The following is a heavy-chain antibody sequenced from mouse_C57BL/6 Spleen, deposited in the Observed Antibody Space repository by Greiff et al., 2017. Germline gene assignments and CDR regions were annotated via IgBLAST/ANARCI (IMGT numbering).Heavy chain of an antibody. CDR1: GYTFTDYY. V-gene: IGHV1-26*01. CDR3: AVSTPWFAY. Sequence: EVQLQQSGPELVKPGASVKISCKASGYTFTDYYMNWVKQSHGKSLEWIGDINPNNGSTSYNQKFKGTATLTVAKSSSTAYLELRSLTSADSAVYYWAVSTPWFAYWGQGTMVTVSA. J-gene: IGHJ3*01. D-gene: IGHD5-1*01. CDR2: INPNNGST.